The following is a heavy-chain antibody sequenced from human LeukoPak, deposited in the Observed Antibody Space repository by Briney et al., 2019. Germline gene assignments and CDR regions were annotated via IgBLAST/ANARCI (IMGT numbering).Heavy chain of an antibody. CDR1: GGSISSGGYY. D-gene: IGHD5-24*01. CDR3: ARIEMATIYYFDY. V-gene: IGHV4-30-2*01. CDR2: IYHSGST. Sequence: SETLSLTCTVFGGSISSGGYYWSWIRQPPGKGLEWIGYIYHSGSTYYNPSLKSRITISVDRSKNQFSLKLSSVTAADTAVYYCARIEMATIYYFDYWGQGTLVTVSS. J-gene: IGHJ4*02.